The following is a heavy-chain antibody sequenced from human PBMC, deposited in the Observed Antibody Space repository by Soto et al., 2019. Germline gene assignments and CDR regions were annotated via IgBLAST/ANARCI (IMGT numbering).Heavy chain of an antibody. V-gene: IGHV3-33*01. CDR2: IWYDGSNK. J-gene: IGHJ4*02. CDR3: ARGRGGRNYFDY. D-gene: IGHD2-15*01. CDR1: GFTFSSYG. Sequence: GGSLRLSCAASGFTFSSYGMHWVRQAPGKGLEWVAVIWYDGSNKYYADSVKGRFTISRDNSKNTLYLQMNSLRAEDTAVYYCARGRGGRNYFDYWGQGTLVTVSS.